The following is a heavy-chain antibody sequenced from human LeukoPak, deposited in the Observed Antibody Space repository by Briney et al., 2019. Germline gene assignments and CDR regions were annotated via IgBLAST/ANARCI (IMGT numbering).Heavy chain of an antibody. D-gene: IGHD3-10*01. Sequence: GASVKVSCKASGYTFSSYAISWVRQAPGQGLEWMGGIIPIFGTANYAQKFQGRVTITADESTSTAYMELSSLRSEDTAVYYCARAQGGLWFGEYQPYYFDYWGQGTLVTASS. CDR2: IIPIFGTA. J-gene: IGHJ4*02. V-gene: IGHV1-69*13. CDR1: GYTFSSYA. CDR3: ARAQGGLWFGEYQPYYFDY.